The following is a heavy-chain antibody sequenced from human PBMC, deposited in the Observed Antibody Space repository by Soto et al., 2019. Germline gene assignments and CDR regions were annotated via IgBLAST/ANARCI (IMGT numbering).Heavy chain of an antibody. CDR1: GYFIGAGEYY. CDR2: FYSSGSI. CDR3: ARMYSSGSGWFHP. D-gene: IGHD6-19*01. Sequence: SETLSLTCFVSGYFIGAGEYYWSWIRHHPGKGLEWIGSFYSSGSIIYNPSLRSRVSISGDMSTNQFSMSLTSVTAADTARYYCARMYSSGSGWFHPWGQVTLVTVSS. J-gene: IGHJ5*02. V-gene: IGHV4-31*02.